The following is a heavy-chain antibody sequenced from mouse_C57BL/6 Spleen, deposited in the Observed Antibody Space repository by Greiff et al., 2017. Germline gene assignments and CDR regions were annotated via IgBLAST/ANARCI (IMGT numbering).Heavy chain of an antibody. CDR2: IYPGDGDT. CDR3: ARGYGSSTGYFDV. CDR1: GYAFSSYW. J-gene: IGHJ1*03. D-gene: IGHD1-1*01. V-gene: IGHV1-80*01. Sequence: VQLQQSGAELVKPGASVKISCKASGYAFSSYWMNWVKQRPGKGLEWIGQIYPGDGDTNYNGQFKGKATLTADKSSSTAYMQLSSLTSEDSAVYCCARGYGSSTGYFDVWGTGTTVTVSS.